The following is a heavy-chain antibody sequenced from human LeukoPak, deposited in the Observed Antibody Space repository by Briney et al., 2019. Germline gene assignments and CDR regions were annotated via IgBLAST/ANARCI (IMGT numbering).Heavy chain of an antibody. CDR2: IYSGGSS. CDR3: ATRPDGNDVPYFDY. Sequence: GGSLRLSCAASGLTVGFKCMSWVRQAPGKGLEWVSIIYSGGSSYYADSVKGRFTVSRDTTKNTLYLQMNSLRAEDTAVYYCATRPDGNDVPYFDYWGQGTLVTVSS. J-gene: IGHJ4*02. D-gene: IGHD5-12*01. CDR1: GLTVGFKC. V-gene: IGHV3-66*01.